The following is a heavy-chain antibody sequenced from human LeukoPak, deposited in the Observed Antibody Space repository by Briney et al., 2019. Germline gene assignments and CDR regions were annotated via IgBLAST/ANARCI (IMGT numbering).Heavy chain of an antibody. CDR1: GYTFSDNY. J-gene: IGHJ4*02. CDR3: ARCDLGELSGNFDY. CDR2: ITPVAGST. V-gene: IGHV1-46*01. D-gene: IGHD3-16*02. Sequence: GASVKVSCKASGYTFSDNYIHWVRQAPGQGLEWMGIITPVAGSTAYAQRFQGRVSMTRDMATDTAFLEVSRLTSEDTAIYYCARCDLGELSGNFDYWGQGTLVTVSS.